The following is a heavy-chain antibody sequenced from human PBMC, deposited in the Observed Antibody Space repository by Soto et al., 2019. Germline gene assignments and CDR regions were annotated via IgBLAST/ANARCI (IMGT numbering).Heavy chain of an antibody. Sequence: TSETLSLTCAVYGGSFSGYYWSWIRQPPGKGLEWIGEINHSGSTNYNPSLKSRVTISVDTSKNQFSLKLSSVTAADTAVYYCARGRIVVVPAARRIHNWFDPWGQGTLVPVSS. D-gene: IGHD2-2*01. J-gene: IGHJ5*02. CDR1: GGSFSGYY. CDR2: INHSGST. V-gene: IGHV4-34*01. CDR3: ARGRIVVVPAARRIHNWFDP.